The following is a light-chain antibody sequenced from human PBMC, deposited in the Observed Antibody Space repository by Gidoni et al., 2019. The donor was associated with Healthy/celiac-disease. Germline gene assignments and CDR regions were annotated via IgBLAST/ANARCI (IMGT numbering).Light chain of an antibody. J-gene: IGKJ1*01. CDR2: KAS. CDR3: QQYNSYPWT. V-gene: IGKV1-5*03. Sequence: DIQMTQSPSTLSASVGDRVTITCRASQSISSWLAWYQQKPGKAPTLLIYKASRVESGVQTRFSGSGSGKEFTLTIRSLQPDDVANYYCQQYNSYPWTFGQGTKVEIK. CDR1: QSISSW.